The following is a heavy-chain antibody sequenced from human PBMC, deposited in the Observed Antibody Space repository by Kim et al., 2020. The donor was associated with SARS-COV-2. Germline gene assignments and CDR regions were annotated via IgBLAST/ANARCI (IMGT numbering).Heavy chain of an antibody. CDR1: GFTFSSYG. CDR3: AKDPGELQWPVHPGGQYGMDV. CDR2: ISYDGSNK. J-gene: IGHJ6*02. D-gene: IGHD6-19*01. V-gene: IGHV3-30*18. Sequence: GGSLRLSCAASGFTFSSYGMHWVRQAPGKGLEWVAVISYDGSNKYYADSVKGRFTISRDNSKNTLYLQMNSLRAEDTAVYYCAKDPGELQWPVHPGGQYGMDVWGQGTTVTVSS.